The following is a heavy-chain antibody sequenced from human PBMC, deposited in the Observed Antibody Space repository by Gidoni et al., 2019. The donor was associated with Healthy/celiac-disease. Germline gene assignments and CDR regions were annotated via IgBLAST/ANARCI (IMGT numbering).Heavy chain of an antibody. J-gene: IGHJ3*02. CDR2: INSDGSST. Sequence: EVQLVESGGGLVQPGGSLRFSCAASGFTFSSYWMHWVRQAPGKGLVWVSRINSDGSSTSYADSVKGRFTISRDNAKNTLYLQMNSLRAEDTAVYYCARDGLLYYYDSSGYTDIWGQGTMVTVSS. D-gene: IGHD3-22*01. CDR3: ARDGLLYYYDSSGYTDI. V-gene: IGHV3-74*01. CDR1: GFTFSSYW.